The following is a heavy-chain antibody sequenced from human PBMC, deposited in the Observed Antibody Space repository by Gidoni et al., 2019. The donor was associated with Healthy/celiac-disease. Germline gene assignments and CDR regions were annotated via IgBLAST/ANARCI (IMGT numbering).Heavy chain of an antibody. CDR2: ISYDGSNK. J-gene: IGHJ4*02. V-gene: IGHV3-30*18. CDR3: AKDRGGGDYVVEYFDY. CDR1: GFTFSSYG. Sequence: QVQLVESGGGVVQPGRSLRLSCAASGFTFSSYGMHWVRQAPGKGLEWVAVISYDGSNKYYADSVKGRFTISRDNSKNTLYLQMNSLRAEDTAVYYCAKDRGGGDYVVEYFDYWGQGTLVTVSS. D-gene: IGHD4-17*01.